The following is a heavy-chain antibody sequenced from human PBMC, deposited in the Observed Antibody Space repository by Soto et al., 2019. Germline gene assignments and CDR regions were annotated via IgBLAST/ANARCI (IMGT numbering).Heavy chain of an antibody. D-gene: IGHD6-19*01. Sequence: QVQLVESGGGVVQPGRSLRLSCAASGFTFSSYDMHWVRQAPGKGLEWVAVIWFDGSSKYYADSVKGRFIISRDNSNSTLYLQMNSLRAEDTAVYYCARGTFLRYSSGWYMNYWGQGTLVTVSS. CDR3: ARGTFLRYSSGWYMNY. J-gene: IGHJ4*02. CDR1: GFTFSSYD. CDR2: IWFDGSSK. V-gene: IGHV3-33*01.